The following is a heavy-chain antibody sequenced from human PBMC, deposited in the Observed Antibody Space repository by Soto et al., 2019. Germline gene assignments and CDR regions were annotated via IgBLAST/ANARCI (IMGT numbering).Heavy chain of an antibody. V-gene: IGHV3-33*01. J-gene: IGHJ4*02. CDR3: ARDDAVAGPFDY. CDR2: IWYDGSNK. CDR1: GFTFSSYG. Sequence: QVQLVESGGGVVQPGRSLRLSCAAYGFTFSSYGMHWVRQAPGKGLEWVAVIWYDGSNKYYADSVKGRFTISRDNSKNTLYLQMNSLRAEDTAVYYCARDDAVAGPFDYWGQGTLVTVSS. D-gene: IGHD6-19*01.